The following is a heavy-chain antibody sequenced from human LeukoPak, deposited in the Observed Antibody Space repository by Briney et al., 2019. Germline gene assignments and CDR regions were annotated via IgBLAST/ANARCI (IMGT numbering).Heavy chain of an antibody. CDR2: IYYSGST. CDR1: GGSISSSSYY. V-gene: IGHV4-39*01. Sequence: PSETLSLTXTVSGGSISSSSYYWGWIRQPPGKGLEWIGSIYYSGSTYYNPSLKSRVTISVDTSKNQFSLKLSSVTAADTAVYYCARDRYCSSTSCYPFDYWGQGTLVTVSS. J-gene: IGHJ4*02. D-gene: IGHD2-2*01. CDR3: ARDRYCSSTSCYPFDY.